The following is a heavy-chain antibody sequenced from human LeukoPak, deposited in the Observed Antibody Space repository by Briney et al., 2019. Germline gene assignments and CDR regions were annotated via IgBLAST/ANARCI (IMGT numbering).Heavy chain of an antibody. D-gene: IGHD5-18*01. Sequence: PSETLSLTCAVYGGSFSGYYWSWIRQPPGKGLEWIGEINHSGSTNYNPSLKSRVTISVDMSKNQFSLKVTSVTAADTAVYYCARPATSGYTYGYVYWGQGTLVTVS. CDR1: GGSFSGYY. CDR2: INHSGST. V-gene: IGHV4-34*01. CDR3: ARPATSGYTYGYVY. J-gene: IGHJ4*02.